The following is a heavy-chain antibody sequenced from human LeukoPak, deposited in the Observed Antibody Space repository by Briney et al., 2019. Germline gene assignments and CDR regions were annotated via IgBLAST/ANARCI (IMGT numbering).Heavy chain of an antibody. CDR1: GVSISSYY. J-gene: IGHJ4*02. CDR3: AGEPSSGWFSPPKN. Sequence: SETLSLTCTVSGVSISSYYWIWIRQPPGKGLEWIRYIYYSGSTNYNPSLKSRVTISVDTSNNQFSLRLSSVTAADTAVYYCAGEPSSGWFSPPKNWGQGTLVTVSS. CDR2: IYYSGST. V-gene: IGHV4-59*12. D-gene: IGHD6-19*01.